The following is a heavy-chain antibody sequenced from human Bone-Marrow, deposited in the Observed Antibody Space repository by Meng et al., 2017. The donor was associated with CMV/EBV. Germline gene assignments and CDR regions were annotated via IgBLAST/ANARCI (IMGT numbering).Heavy chain of an antibody. CDR3: AKDLYDSSGLGRYYYFDY. V-gene: IGHV3-23*01. Sequence: GESLKISCAASGFTFSSYAMSWVRQAPGKGVEWGSAISGSGGSTYYADSVKGRFTISRDNSKNTLYLQMSSLRAEDTAVYYCAKDLYDSSGLGRYYYFDYWGQGTLVTVSS. D-gene: IGHD3-22*01. CDR1: GFTFSSYA. CDR2: ISGSGGST. J-gene: IGHJ4*02.